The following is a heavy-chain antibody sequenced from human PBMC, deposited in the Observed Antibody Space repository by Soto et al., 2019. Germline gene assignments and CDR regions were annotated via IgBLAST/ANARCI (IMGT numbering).Heavy chain of an antibody. Sequence: EVXXXXSXXGXXKPGGSLXXXXXASGFXFSNAWMXXXRXXPGXXXXXXXXIKSKTDGGTTDYAAPVKGRFTISRDDSKNTLYLQMNXLKTEDTAVYYCPTPYCTNGVCYIGYGYWGQGTLVTVXS. V-gene: IGHV3-15*07. J-gene: IGHJ4*02. D-gene: IGHD2-8*01. CDR1: GFXFSNAW. CDR3: PTPYCTNGVCYIGYGY. CDR2: IKSKTDGGTT.